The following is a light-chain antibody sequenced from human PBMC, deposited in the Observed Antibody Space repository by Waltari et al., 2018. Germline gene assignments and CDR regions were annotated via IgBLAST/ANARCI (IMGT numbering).Light chain of an antibody. CDR2: DAS. CDR1: QDISNY. CDR3: QQYDNLLFT. J-gene: IGKJ3*01. V-gene: IGKV1-33*01. Sequence: DIQMTQSPSYLSASVGDRVTITCQASQDISNYLNWYQQKPGKAPKLLIYDASNMETGVPSRFSGRGSGTDFTFTISRLQPEDIATYYCQQYDNLLFTFGPGSKGDIK.